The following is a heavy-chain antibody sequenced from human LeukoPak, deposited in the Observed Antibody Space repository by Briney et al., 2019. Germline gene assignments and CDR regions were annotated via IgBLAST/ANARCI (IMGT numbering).Heavy chain of an antibody. Sequence: SETLSLTCAVYGGSFSGYYWSWIRQPPGKGLEWIGEINHSGSTNYNPSLKSRVTISVDTSKNQFSLKLSSVTAADTAVYYCARGRSYYDSSGYDLDYWGQGTLVTVSS. J-gene: IGHJ4*02. D-gene: IGHD3-22*01. CDR2: INHSGST. V-gene: IGHV4-34*01. CDR3: ARGRSYYDSSGYDLDY. CDR1: GGSFSGYY.